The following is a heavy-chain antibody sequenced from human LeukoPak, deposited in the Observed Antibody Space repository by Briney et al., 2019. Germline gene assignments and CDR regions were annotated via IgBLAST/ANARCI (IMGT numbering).Heavy chain of an antibody. CDR1: GFTFGDYA. V-gene: IGHV3-49*04. D-gene: IGHD3-10*01. CDR3: TRVWFGELSPFDY. J-gene: IGHJ4*02. CDR2: IRSKAYGGTT. Sequence: GGSLRLSCTASGFTFGDYAMSWVRQAPGKGLEWVGFIRSKAYGGTTEYAASVKGRFTISRDDSKSIAYLQMNSLKTEDAAVYYCTRVWFGELSPFDYWGQGTLVTVSS.